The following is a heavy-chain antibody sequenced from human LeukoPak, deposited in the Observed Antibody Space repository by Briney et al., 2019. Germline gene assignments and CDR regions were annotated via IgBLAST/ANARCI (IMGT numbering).Heavy chain of an antibody. Sequence: GGSLRLSCAASRFTFSSYAMSWVRQAPGKGMEWVSAISGSGGSTYYAASVKGRFTISRDNSKNTLYLQMNGLRAEDTAVYYCAKERDSSGYFDYWGQGTLVTVSS. CDR3: AKERDSSGYFDY. CDR2: ISGSGGST. V-gene: IGHV3-23*01. J-gene: IGHJ4*02. D-gene: IGHD3-22*01. CDR1: RFTFSSYA.